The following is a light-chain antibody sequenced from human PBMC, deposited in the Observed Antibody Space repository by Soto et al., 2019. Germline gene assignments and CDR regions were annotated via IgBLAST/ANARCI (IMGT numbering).Light chain of an antibody. CDR3: QQYNNWPPGLT. CDR2: GAS. CDR1: QSVSSN. V-gene: IGKV3-15*01. J-gene: IGKJ4*01. Sequence: EIVMTQSPATLSVSPGERATLSCRASQSVSSNLAWYQQKPGQAPRLLIYGASTRATGIPDRFSGSGSGTEITLTISSLQSEDFAVYYCQQYNNWPPGLTFGGGTKVEIK.